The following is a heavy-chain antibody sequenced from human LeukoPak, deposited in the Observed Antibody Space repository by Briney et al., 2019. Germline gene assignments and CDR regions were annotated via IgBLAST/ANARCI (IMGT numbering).Heavy chain of an antibody. J-gene: IGHJ4*02. CDR2: IYISGTT. D-gene: IGHD5-12*01. Sequence: PSETLSLTCSVSGVSISSYYWSWFRRPAGKGLKWIGRIYISGTTNYNPSLNSRVTMSIDTSKNQFSLKLTSVTAADTGVYYCARTGGYDYHIDHWGQGTQVTVSS. CDR3: ARTGGYDYHIDH. V-gene: IGHV4-4*07. CDR1: GVSISSYY.